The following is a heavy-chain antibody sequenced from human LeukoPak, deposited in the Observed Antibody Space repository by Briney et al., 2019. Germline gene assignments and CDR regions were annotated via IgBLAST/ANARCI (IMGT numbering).Heavy chain of an antibody. CDR3: ARVICSGGSCRFDY. D-gene: IGHD2-15*01. CDR1: GGSISSYY. V-gene: IGHV4-59*12. J-gene: IGHJ4*02. CDR2: IYYSGST. Sequence: SETLSLTCTVSGGSISSYYWSWIRQPPGKGLEWVGYIYYSGSTNYNPSLKSRVTISVDTSKNQFSLKLSSVTAADTAVYYCARVICSGGSCRFDYWGQGTLVTVSS.